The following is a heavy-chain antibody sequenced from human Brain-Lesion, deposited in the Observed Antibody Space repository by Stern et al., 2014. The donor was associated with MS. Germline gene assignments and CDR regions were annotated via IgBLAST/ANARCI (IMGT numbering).Heavy chain of an antibody. CDR2: ISYDGSK. V-gene: IGHV3-30*18. CDR3: AKDRQYLTFFFYF. CDR1: GFSFSSFG. J-gene: IGHJ4*02. D-gene: IGHD2/OR15-2a*01. Sequence: QMQLVQSGGGVVQPGRPLRLSCAASGFSFSSFGMHWVRQAPGKGLEWVALISYDGSKDYADSVKGRFAISRDNSKNTLYLQMNSLRAEDTAVYYCAKDRQYLTFFFYFLGQGSLVTVSS.